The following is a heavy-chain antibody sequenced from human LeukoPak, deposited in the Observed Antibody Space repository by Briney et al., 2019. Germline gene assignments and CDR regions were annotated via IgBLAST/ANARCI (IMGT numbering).Heavy chain of an antibody. CDR2: FDPEDGES. J-gene: IGHJ4*02. D-gene: IGHD1-26*01. CDR1: GASLSETS. CDR3: ATADKWEPLDY. V-gene: IGHV1-24*01. Sequence: ASVKVSCKVSGASLSETSIHWVRQAPGQWLEWMGGFDPEDGESIFAQRFQGRFSMTEDTSTDTTYMELRSLRPEDTAVYYCATADKWEPLDYWGQGTLVTVSS.